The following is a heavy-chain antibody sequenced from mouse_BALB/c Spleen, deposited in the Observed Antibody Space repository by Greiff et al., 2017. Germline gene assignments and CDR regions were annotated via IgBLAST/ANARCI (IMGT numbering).Heavy chain of an antibody. CDR3: ATTGRGAWFAY. V-gene: IGHV1S137*01. CDR1: GYTFTDYA. Sequence: VQLQQSGAELVRPGVSVKISCKGSGYTFTDYAMHWVKQSHAKSLEWIGVISTYYGDTSYNQKFKGKATMTVDKSSSTAYMELARLTSEESAIYYCATTGRGAWFAYWGQGTLVTVSA. J-gene: IGHJ3*01. D-gene: IGHD1-1*01. CDR2: ISTYYGDT.